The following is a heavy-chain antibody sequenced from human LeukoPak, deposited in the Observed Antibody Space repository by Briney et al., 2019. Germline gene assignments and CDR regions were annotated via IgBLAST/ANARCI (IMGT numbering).Heavy chain of an antibody. D-gene: IGHD1-26*01. V-gene: IGHV1-46*01. Sequence: ASVKVSCKASGYTFTSYYMHWVRQAPGQGLGWMGIINPSGGSTSYAQKFQGRVTMTRDMSTSTVYMELSSLRSEDTAVYYCARVTVESSGSYSNWFDPWGQGTLVTVSS. CDR1: GYTFTSYY. CDR3: ARVTVESSGSYSNWFDP. CDR2: INPSGGST. J-gene: IGHJ5*02.